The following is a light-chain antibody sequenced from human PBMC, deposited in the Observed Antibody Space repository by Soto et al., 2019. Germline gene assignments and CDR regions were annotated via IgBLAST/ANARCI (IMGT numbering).Light chain of an antibody. CDR3: AAWDDSLNAL. CDR1: SSNIGDNP. V-gene: IGLV1-44*01. Sequence: QSVLTQPPSASGTPGQRITISCSGSSSNIGDNPVNWYQQLPGAAPKLLIYIHDQRPSGVPDRFSGSKSGTSASLAISGLQPEDEADYYCAAWDDSLNALFGTGTKVTVL. J-gene: IGLJ1*01. CDR2: IHD.